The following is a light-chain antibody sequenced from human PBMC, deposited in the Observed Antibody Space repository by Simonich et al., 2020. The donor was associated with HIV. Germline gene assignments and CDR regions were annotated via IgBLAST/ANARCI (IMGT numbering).Light chain of an antibody. CDR2: GAS. V-gene: IGKV3-11*01. J-gene: IGKJ2*01. CDR1: QSLSTK. Sequence: EIVLTQSPATLSLSPGERATLSCRASQSLSTKLAWYQPKPGQAPRLLSYGASTRATGIPAMFSGSGSGTDFTLPISSLEPEDFAVYYCHQRSNWPPWMYTFGQGTKLEIK. CDR3: HQRSNWPPWMYT.